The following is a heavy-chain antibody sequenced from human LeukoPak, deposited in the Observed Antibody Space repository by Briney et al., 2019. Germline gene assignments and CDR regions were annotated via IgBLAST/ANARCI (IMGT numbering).Heavy chain of an antibody. D-gene: IGHD3-16*02. V-gene: IGHV1-69*13. J-gene: IGHJ5*02. CDR1: GGTFSIYA. CDR3: ARGGGYTWFDP. Sequence: SVTLSCKASGGTFSIYAISWVRQAPGQGLEWMGGIIPIFGTANYAQKFQGRVTITADESTSTAYMELSSLRSADPAVYYCARGGGYTWFDPWGQGTLVTVSS. CDR2: IIPIFGTA.